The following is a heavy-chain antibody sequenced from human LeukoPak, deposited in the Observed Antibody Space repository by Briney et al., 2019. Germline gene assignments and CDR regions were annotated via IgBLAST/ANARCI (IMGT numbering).Heavy chain of an antibody. V-gene: IGHV1-3*01. D-gene: IGHD6-19*01. Sequence: ASVKVSCKASGNTFTSYAIHWVRQAPGQRLEWMGWISAGNGNTKYSQNFQGRVTFISNTSATTAFMELSSLRSEDTAVYYCARPSIGGSSGWPFDYWGQGTLVTVSS. CDR2: ISAGNGNT. CDR3: ARPSIGGSSGWPFDY. CDR1: GNTFTSYA. J-gene: IGHJ4*02.